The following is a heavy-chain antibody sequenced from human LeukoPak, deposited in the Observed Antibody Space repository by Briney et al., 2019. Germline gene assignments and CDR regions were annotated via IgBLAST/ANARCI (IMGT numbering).Heavy chain of an antibody. CDR3: ARGGGRNTTMVWAFDY. Sequence: PGGSLRFSCAASGFTFSSYAMHWVRQAPGKGLEYVSGISTNGGSTYYADSVKGRFTISRDNSKNTLFLQMGSLRAEDMAVYYCARGGGRNTTMVWAFDYWGQGTLVTVSS. V-gene: IGHV3-64*02. CDR2: ISTNGGST. D-gene: IGHD5-18*01. CDR1: GFTFSSYA. J-gene: IGHJ4*02.